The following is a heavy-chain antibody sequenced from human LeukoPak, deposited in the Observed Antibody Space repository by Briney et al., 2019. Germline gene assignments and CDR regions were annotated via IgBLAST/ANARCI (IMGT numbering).Heavy chain of an antibody. V-gene: IGHV3-23*01. J-gene: IGHJ4*02. D-gene: IGHD3-22*01. Sequence: PGGSLRLSCAASGFTFSSYAMSWVRQAPGKGLEWVSGVSGGGGSTYNADSVKGRFTISRDNSKNTLYLQMNSLRAEDTAVYYCAKDSTWLLKYYFDYWGQGTLVTVSS. CDR3: AKDSTWLLKYYFDY. CDR1: GFTFSSYA. CDR2: VSGGGGST.